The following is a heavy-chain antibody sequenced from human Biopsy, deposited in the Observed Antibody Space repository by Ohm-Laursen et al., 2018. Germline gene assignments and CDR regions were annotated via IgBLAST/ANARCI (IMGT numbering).Heavy chain of an antibody. V-gene: IGHV1-69*04. CDR1: GSTFKTYG. CDR2: IIPSLNAR. J-gene: IGHJ4*02. CDR3: EFIDY. Sequence: SSVKVSCKASGSTFKTYGVNWVRQAPGQGLEWMGRIIPSLNARDFAQKFQGRVTFTADKSTTTAYMELSSLTSDATAVYFCEFIDYWGQGTLVTVSS.